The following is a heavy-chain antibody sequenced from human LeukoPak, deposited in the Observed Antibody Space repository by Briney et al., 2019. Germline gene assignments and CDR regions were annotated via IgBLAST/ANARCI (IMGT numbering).Heavy chain of an antibody. CDR3: ARDPEALDY. Sequence: GGSLRLSCAASGFTFSSYSMNWVRQAPGKGLEWVSYIRGSGSVIHYADSVKGRFTISRDNAKNSLYLQTNSLRAEDTAVYYCARDPEALDYWGQGTLVTVSS. J-gene: IGHJ4*02. CDR1: GFTFSSYS. V-gene: IGHV3-48*04. CDR2: IRGSGSVI.